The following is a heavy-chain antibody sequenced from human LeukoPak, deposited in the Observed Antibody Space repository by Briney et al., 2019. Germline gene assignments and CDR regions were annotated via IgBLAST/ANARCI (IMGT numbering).Heavy chain of an antibody. J-gene: IGHJ4*02. CDR1: GFTFSSYG. CDR3: ARGPSGYHNT. CDR2: IYSDNT. Sequence: GGSLRLSCAASGFTFSSYGMSWVRQAPGKGLEWVSFIYSDNTHYSDSVKGRFTISRDNSKNTLYLQMNSLRAEDTAVYYCARGPSGYHNTGGQGTLVTVSS. D-gene: IGHD5-12*01. V-gene: IGHV3-66*01.